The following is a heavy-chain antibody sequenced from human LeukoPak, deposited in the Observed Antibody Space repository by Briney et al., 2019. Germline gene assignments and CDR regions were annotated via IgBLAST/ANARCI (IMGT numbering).Heavy chain of an antibody. CDR2: INHSGST. V-gene: IGHV4-34*01. J-gene: IGHJ4*02. CDR1: GGSFSIYY. Sequence: SETLSLTCVVYGGSFSIYYWSWIRQPPGKGLEWIGEINHSGSTNYNPSLKSRVTISLDTSKNQFSPKLSSVTAADTAVYYCARAYCGGDCFADYWGQGTLVTVSS. D-gene: IGHD2-21*01. CDR3: ARAYCGGDCFADY.